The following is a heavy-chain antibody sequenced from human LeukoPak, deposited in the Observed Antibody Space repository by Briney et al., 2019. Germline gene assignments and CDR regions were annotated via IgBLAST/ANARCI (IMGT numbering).Heavy chain of an antibody. V-gene: IGHV4-4*02. Sequence: PSETLSLTCAVSGGSISSSNWWSWVRQLPGKGLEWIGEIYHSGSTNYNPSLKSRVTISVDKSKNQFSLKLSSVTAADTAVYYCARSLDYYYYGMDVWGQGTTVTVSS. CDR1: GGSISSSNW. D-gene: IGHD1-1*01. CDR3: ARSLDYYYYGMDV. CDR2: IYHSGST. J-gene: IGHJ6*02.